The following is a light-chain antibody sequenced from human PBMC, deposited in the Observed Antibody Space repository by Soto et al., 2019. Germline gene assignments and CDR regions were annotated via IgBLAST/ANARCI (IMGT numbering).Light chain of an antibody. CDR3: QQYNSYSWT. CDR2: DAS. Sequence: DIQMTQSPSTLSASVGDRVTITCRASQSISSWLAWYQQKPGKAPKLLIYDASSLESGVPSRFSGSGSGTEFTLTISSLQPDDFATYYCQQYNSYSWTFGQGTKVKSN. V-gene: IGKV1-5*01. CDR1: QSISSW. J-gene: IGKJ1*01.